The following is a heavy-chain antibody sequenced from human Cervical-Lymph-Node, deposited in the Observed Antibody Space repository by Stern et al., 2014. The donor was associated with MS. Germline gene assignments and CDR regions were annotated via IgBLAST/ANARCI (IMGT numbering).Heavy chain of an antibody. CDR1: GFTFSSYG. J-gene: IGHJ4*02. CDR2: ISYDGNHK. Sequence: VQLVQSGGAVVHPPRSLRLPCAASGFTFSSYGMHWVRQAPCKGLAWVTVISYDGNHKYYAASVKGRFTISRDNSKNTLHLQMNSVTPDDTAIYYCARDYEDTSMLFDHWGQGTLVTVSS. CDR3: ARDYEDTSMLFDH. V-gene: IGHV3-30*03. D-gene: IGHD2-8*01.